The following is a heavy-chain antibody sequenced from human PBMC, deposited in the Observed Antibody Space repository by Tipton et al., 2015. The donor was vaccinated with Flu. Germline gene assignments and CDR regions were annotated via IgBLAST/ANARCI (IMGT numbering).Heavy chain of an antibody. D-gene: IGHD2-15*01. CDR2: INHSGST. CDR1: GGSFSGYY. V-gene: IGHV4-34*01. J-gene: IGHJ2*01. Sequence: TLSLTCAVYGGSFSGYYWSRIRKPPGKGLEWLGEINHSGSTNYNPSLKSRVTISVDTSKNQFSQKLSSVTAADTAVYYCARVYCSGGSCSYWYLDLCVRGSLVTASS. CDR3: ARVYCSGGSCSYWYLDL.